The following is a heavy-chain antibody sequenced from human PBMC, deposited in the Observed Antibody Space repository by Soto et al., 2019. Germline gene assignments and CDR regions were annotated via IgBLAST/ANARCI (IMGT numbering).Heavy chain of an antibody. D-gene: IGHD6-19*01. CDR2: IYYSGST. Sequence: PSETLSLTCTVSGGSISSSSYYCGWIRQPPGKGLEWIGSIYYSGSTNYNPSLKSRVTISVDTSKNQFSLKLSSVTAADTAVYYCAGAVISGWTYNWFDPWGQGTLVTVSS. V-gene: IGHV4-39*07. J-gene: IGHJ5*02. CDR3: AGAVISGWTYNWFDP. CDR1: GGSISSSSYY.